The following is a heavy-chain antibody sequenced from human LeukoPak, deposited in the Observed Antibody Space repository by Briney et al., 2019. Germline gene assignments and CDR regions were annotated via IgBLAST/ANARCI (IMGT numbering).Heavy chain of an antibody. CDR3: ARDFGPSAGAIDY. CDR1: GGTFSSYA. CDR2: IIPIFGTA. Sequence: SVKVSCKASGGTFSSYAISWVRQAPGQGLEWMGGIIPIFGTANYAQKLQGRVTITADESTSTAYMELSSLRSEDTAVYYCARDFGPSAGAIDYWGQGTLVTVSS. J-gene: IGHJ4*02. V-gene: IGHV1-69*01. D-gene: IGHD6-13*01.